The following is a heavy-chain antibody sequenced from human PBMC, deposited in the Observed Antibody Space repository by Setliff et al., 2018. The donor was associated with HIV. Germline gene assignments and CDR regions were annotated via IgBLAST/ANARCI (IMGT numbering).Heavy chain of an antibody. CDR2: INPISGNT. CDR1: GYTFTSYY. V-gene: IGHV1-46*03. D-gene: IGHD3-22*01. Sequence: ASVKVSCKASGYTFTSYYVHWVRQAPGQGLEWMGIINPISGNTDYAQNFQGRVTMTRDTSTSIVYMELSSLRSEDTAVYYCARGPTRSGAVYDSDGYYLRFFDYWGQGALVTVSS. CDR3: ARGPTRSGAVYDSDGYYLRFFDY. J-gene: IGHJ4*02.